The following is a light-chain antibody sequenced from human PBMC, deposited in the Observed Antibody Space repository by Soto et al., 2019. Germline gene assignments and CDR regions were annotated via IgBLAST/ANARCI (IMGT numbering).Light chain of an antibody. CDR1: QSISSW. V-gene: IGKV1-5*01. CDR3: QQYNSYSTWT. J-gene: IGKJ1*01. CDR2: DAS. Sequence: IQVTQSPSTLSASVGDRVTITCRASQSISSWLAWYQQKPGKAPKLLIYDASSLESGVPSRFSGSGSGTEFTLTISSLQPDDFATYYCQQYNSYSTWTFGQGTKVDNK.